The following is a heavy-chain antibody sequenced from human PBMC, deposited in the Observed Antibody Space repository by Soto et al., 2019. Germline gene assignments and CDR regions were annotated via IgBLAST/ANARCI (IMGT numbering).Heavy chain of an antibody. Sequence: SETLSLTCAVYGGSFSGYYWSWIRQPPGRGLEWIGEVNHSGSTNYNPSLKSRVTISVDTSKNQFSLKLSSVTAADTAVYYCARGPRYDFWSGPRWSIGMDVWGQGTTVTVSS. CDR1: GGSFSGYY. J-gene: IGHJ6*02. CDR3: ARGPRYDFWSGPRWSIGMDV. CDR2: VNHSGST. V-gene: IGHV4-34*01. D-gene: IGHD3-3*01.